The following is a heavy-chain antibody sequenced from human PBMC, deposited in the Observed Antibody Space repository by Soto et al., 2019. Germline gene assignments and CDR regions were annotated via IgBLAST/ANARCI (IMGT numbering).Heavy chain of an antibody. D-gene: IGHD3-16*01. V-gene: IGHV3-30-3*01. CDR1: GFTFSSYA. J-gene: IGHJ4*02. Sequence: QVQLMESGGGVVQPGRSLRLSCAASGFTFSSYAMHWVRQAPGKGLEWVAVISYDGSNKYYADSVKGRFTISRDNSKNTLYLQMNSLRAEDTAVYYCARAYEGDYFDYWAQGTLVTVSS. CDR2: ISYDGSNK. CDR3: ARAYEGDYFDY.